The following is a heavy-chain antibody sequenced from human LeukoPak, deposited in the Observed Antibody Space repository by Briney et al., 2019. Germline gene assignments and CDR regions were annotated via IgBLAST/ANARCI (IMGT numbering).Heavy chain of an antibody. J-gene: IGHJ4*02. CDR1: EFTFSNSA. CDR2: ICGSGDVT. Sequence: PGGSLRLSCAASEFTFSNSAMSWVRQAPGKGLEWVSGICGSGDVTYYADSVKGRFTISRDNSKNTLYLQMNSLRAEDTAVYYCANIVGGSCYHPIDSWGQGTLVTVSS. D-gene: IGHD2-15*01. CDR3: ANIVGGSCYHPIDS. V-gene: IGHV3-23*01.